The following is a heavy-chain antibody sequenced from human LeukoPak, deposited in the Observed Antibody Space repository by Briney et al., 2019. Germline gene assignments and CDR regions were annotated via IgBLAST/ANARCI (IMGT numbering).Heavy chain of an antibody. J-gene: IGHJ5*02. CDR3: ARIACSSSCTYSGRRRLRGGSLDP. CDR2: ISSYNGNT. Sequence: ASVTVSCKASGYTFNTYGITWVRQAPGHGLEWMGRISSYNGNTSYAANVQGRITVTKDTSAGTAYLELRSLRSDDTAVYYCARIACSSSCTYSGRRRLRGGSLDPWGQGTLVTVSS. CDR1: GYTFNTYG. V-gene: IGHV1-18*01. D-gene: IGHD2-2*01.